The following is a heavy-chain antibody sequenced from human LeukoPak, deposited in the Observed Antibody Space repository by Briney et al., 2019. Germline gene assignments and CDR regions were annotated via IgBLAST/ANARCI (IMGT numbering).Heavy chain of an antibody. CDR2: ISAYNGNT. D-gene: IGHD4-17*01. Sequence: ASVKVSCKASGYTFTGYYMHWVRQAPGQGLEWMGWISAYNGNTNYAQKLQGRVTMTTDTSTSTAYMELRSLRSDDTAVYYCARDRSSRNTVWDYWGRGTLVTVSS. CDR1: GYTFTGYY. J-gene: IGHJ4*02. V-gene: IGHV1-18*04. CDR3: ARDRSSRNTVWDY.